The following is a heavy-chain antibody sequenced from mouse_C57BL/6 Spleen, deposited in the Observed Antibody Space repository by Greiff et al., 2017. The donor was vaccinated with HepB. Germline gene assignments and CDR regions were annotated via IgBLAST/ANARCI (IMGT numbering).Heavy chain of an antibody. CDR3: AQSLNFDY. CDR2: INPNNGGT. V-gene: IGHV1-26*01. CDR1: GYTFTDYY. J-gene: IGHJ2*01. Sequence: EVQLQQSGPELVKPGASVKISCKASGYTFTDYYMNWVKQSHGKSLEWIGDINPNNGGTSYNQKFKGKATLTVDKSSSTAYMELRSLTSEDSAVYYCAQSLNFDYWGQGTTLTASS.